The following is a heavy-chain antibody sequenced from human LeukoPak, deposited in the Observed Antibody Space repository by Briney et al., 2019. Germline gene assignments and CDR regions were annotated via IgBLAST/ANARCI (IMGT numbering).Heavy chain of an antibody. CDR3: AKVSWSPGTDV. J-gene: IGHJ6*02. Sequence: GASLRLSCAASGFSFSSFDMSWVRQAPGEGLGWVSGISGSGGSTYYTDSVKGRFTISRDNSKNTLYLQMNSLRAEDTAVYYCAKVSWSPGTDVWGQGTTVTVSS. D-gene: IGHD1-1*01. V-gene: IGHV3-23*01. CDR2: ISGSGGST. CDR1: GFSFSSFD.